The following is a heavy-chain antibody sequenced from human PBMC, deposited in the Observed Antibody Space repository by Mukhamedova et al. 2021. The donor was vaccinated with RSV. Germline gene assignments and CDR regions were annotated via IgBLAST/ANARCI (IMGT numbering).Heavy chain of an antibody. J-gene: IGHJ3*02. D-gene: IGHD3-22*01. CDR2: FDPEDGET. CDR3: ATVGHYDSSGYYFHAFDI. Sequence: GQAPGKGLEWMGGFDPEDGETIYAQKFQGRVTMTEDTSTDTAYMELSSLRSEDTAVYYCATVGHYDSSGYYFHAFDIWGQGTMVT. V-gene: IGHV1-24*01.